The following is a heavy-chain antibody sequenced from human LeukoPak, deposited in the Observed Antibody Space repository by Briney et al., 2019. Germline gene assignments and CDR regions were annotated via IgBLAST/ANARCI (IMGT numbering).Heavy chain of an antibody. CDR3: ARSRLSINMVRGVIPFWDY. Sequence: SVTVSCMASGYTLTGYYMHWLDPPAGQGVAGMGWSNPNSGSPNFPPKHQGRVNMTRDTSISTAYMELSRMSSDDTAVYYCARSRLSINMVRGVIPFWDYWGQGTLVTVSS. CDR2: SNPNSGSP. V-gene: IGHV1-2*02. D-gene: IGHD3-10*01. CDR1: GYTLTGYY. J-gene: IGHJ4*02.